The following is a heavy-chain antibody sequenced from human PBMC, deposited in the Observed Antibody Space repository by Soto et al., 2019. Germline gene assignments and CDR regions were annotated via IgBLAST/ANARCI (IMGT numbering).Heavy chain of an antibody. V-gene: IGHV1-8*01. CDR2: MNPNSGNT. Sequence: GASVKVSCKASGYTFTSYDINWVRQATGQGLEWMGWMNPNSGNTGYAQKFQGRVTMTRNTSISTAYMELSSLRSEDTAVYYCARASRGYSGDYYYYYMDVWGKGTTVTVS. J-gene: IGHJ6*03. CDR3: ARASRGYSGDYYYYYMDV. CDR1: GYTFTSYD. D-gene: IGHD5-12*01.